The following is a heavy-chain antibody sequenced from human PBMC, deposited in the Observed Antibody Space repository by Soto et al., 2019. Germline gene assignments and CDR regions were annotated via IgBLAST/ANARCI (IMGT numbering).Heavy chain of an antibody. CDR2: IIPIFGTA. J-gene: IGHJ4*02. D-gene: IGHD3-22*01. CDR3: ARGYYYPHGFSTLDY. CDR1: GGTFSSYA. V-gene: IGHV1-69*06. Sequence: EASVKVSCKASGGTFSSYAISWVRQAPGQGLEWMGGIIPIFGTANYAQKFQGRVTITADKSTSTAYMELSSLRSEDTAVYYCARGYYYPHGFSTLDYWGQGTLVTVSS.